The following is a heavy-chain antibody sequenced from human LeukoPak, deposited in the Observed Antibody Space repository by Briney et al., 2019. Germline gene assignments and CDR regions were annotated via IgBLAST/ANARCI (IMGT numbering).Heavy chain of an antibody. CDR1: GYTFTSYG. D-gene: IGHD3-3*01. CDR3: ARALSDVFWSFYQDY. CDR2: ISAYNGNT. J-gene: IGHJ4*02. V-gene: IGHV1-18*01. Sequence: GASVKVSCKASGYTFTSYGISWVRQAPGQGLEWLGWISAYNGNTNFAQKIQGRVTMTTDTSTSTAYMELRSLRSDDTAVYYCARALSDVFWSFYQDYWGQGTLVTVSS.